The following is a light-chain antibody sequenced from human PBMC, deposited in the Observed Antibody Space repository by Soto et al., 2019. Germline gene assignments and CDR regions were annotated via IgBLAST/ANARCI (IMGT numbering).Light chain of an antibody. V-gene: IGKV1-39*01. CDR1: QSISTY. Sequence: DNQMAQSPSSLSASVGDRVTITCRVSQSISTYLSWYQQKPGKVPKLLIYGASSLQTGVPSRFSGSGSGTEFIFTISSLQPEDFATYYCQQYHSSPTWTFGQGTKVDIK. CDR2: GAS. CDR3: QQYHSSPTWT. J-gene: IGKJ1*01.